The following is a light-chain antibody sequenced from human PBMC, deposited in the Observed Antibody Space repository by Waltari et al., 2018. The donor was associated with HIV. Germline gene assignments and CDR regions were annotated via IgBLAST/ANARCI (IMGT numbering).Light chain of an antibody. CDR1: QSVGSH. Sequence: VMTQSPATLSVSPGGRATLSCRASQSVGSHLAWYQQKPGQAPRLLIYGASTRATAIPTRFSGSGSGKEFTLTISSLQSEDFALYYCHQYNKWPRGTFGGGTKVEV. CDR2: GAS. CDR3: HQYNKWPRGT. V-gene: IGKV3-15*01. J-gene: IGKJ4*01.